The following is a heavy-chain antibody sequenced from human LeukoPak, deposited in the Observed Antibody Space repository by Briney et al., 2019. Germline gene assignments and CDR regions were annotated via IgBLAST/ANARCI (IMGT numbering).Heavy chain of an antibody. CDR2: ISYDGSNK. Sequence: GGSLRLSCAASGFTFSSYAMHWVRQAPGKGLEWVAVISYDGSNKYYADSVKGRFTISRDNSKNTLYLQMNSLRAEDTAVYYCARDIVAGSGSYYLLLEYWGQGTLVTVSS. CDR1: GFTFSSYA. D-gene: IGHD3-10*01. CDR3: ARDIVAGSGSYYLLLEY. V-gene: IGHV3-30*04. J-gene: IGHJ4*02.